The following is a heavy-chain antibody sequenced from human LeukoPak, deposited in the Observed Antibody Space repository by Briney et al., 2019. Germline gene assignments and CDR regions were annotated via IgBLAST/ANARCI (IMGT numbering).Heavy chain of an antibody. CDR3: ARYVPVKTGTTRASFDY. CDR2: IYYSGST. J-gene: IGHJ4*02. CDR1: GGSISSSSYY. Sequence: KPPETLSLTCTVSGGSISSSSYYCGWIRQPPGKGLEWIGSIYYSGSTYYNPSLKSRVTISVDTSKSQFSLNLRSVTAADTAVYYCARYVPVKTGTTRASFDYWGQGALVTVSS. D-gene: IGHD1-1*01. V-gene: IGHV4-39*01.